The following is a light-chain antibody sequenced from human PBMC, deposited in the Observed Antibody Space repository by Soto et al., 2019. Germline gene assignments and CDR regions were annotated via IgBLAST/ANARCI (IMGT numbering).Light chain of an antibody. V-gene: IGLV2-11*01. CDR2: HVA. Sequence: QSVLTQPRSVSGSPGQSVTISCSGTSSDVGGYEYVSWYQQHPGKAPTLIIYHVAQRPSGVPDRFSASKSGTTASLTISGLQAEDEAEYFCCSYAAGQTLVFGGGNKLTVL. J-gene: IGLJ2*01. CDR3: CSYAAGQTLV. CDR1: SSDVGGYEY.